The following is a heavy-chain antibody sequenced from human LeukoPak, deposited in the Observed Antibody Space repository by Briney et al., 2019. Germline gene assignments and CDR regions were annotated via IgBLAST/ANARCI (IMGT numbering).Heavy chain of an antibody. CDR2: ISSSSSTI. D-gene: IGHD2-15*01. J-gene: IGHJ4*02. Sequence: GGSLRLSCAASGFTFSSYSMNWVRQAPGKGLEWLSYISSSSSTIYYADSVKGRFTISRDNAKNSLYLQMNSLRAEDTAVYYCARGDCSGGSCYLSLTTIDYWGQGTLVTVSS. CDR3: ARGDCSGGSCYLSLTTIDY. V-gene: IGHV3-48*01. CDR1: GFTFSSYS.